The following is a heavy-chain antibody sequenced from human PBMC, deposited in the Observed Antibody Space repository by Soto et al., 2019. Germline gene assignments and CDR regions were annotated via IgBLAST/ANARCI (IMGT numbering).Heavy chain of an antibody. CDR3: ARDMEPGAISDYYYYAMDV. V-gene: IGHV3-30*09. D-gene: IGHD2-2*02. CDR1: GLMFIAYD. Sequence: PGGSLRLTFEAVGLMFIAYDLHWVGQPPGKGLEWVSVISYDGNNKYYADSVKGRFAISRDNSKNTLFLQMNNLRAEDTATFYCARDMEPGAISDYYYYAMDVWGQGTPVTVSS. CDR2: ISYDGNNK. J-gene: IGHJ6*02.